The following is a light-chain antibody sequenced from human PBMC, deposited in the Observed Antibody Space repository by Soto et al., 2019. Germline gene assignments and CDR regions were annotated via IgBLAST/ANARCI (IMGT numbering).Light chain of an antibody. CDR2: EGG. Sequence: QSALTQPASVSGSPGQSITISCTGTSSDVGNYNLVSWYQQYPGKAPKLMIYEGGKRPSGVSNRFSGSKSGNTASLTISGLQAEDEADYYCCSYAGTYTWVFGGGTKVTVL. V-gene: IGLV2-23*01. CDR1: SSDVGNYNL. CDR3: CSYAGTYTWV. J-gene: IGLJ3*02.